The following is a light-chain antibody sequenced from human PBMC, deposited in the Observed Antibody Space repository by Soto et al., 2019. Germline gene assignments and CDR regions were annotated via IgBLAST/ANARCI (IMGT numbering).Light chain of an antibody. CDR3: QVWDASSDNNV. J-gene: IGLJ1*01. V-gene: IGLV3-21*02. CDR2: DDS. Sequence: SYELTQPPSVSVAPGQTARIPCGGDKIGIRSVHCYQQKPGQAPVVVVYDDSDRPSGIPERFSGSNAGNTATLTISRVEAGDEADYYCQVWDASSDNNVFGTGTKVTVL. CDR1: KIGIRS.